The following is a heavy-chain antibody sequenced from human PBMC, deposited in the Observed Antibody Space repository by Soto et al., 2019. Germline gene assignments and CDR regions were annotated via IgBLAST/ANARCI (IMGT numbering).Heavy chain of an antibody. D-gene: IGHD6-19*01. CDR2: IYYSGST. J-gene: IGHJ5*02. CDR1: GGSISSSSYY. Sequence: PSETLSLTCTVSGGSISSSSYYWGWIRQPPGKGLEWIGSIYYSGSTYYNPSLKSRVTISVDTSKNQFSLKLSSVTAADTAVYYCASSGWYEQGHWLDPWGQGTLVTVSS. CDR3: ASSGWYEQGHWLDP. V-gene: IGHV4-39*01.